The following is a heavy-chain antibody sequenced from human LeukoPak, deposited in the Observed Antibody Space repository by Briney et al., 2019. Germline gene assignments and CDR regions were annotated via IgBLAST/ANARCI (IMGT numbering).Heavy chain of an antibody. V-gene: IGHV3-74*01. CDR2: VNHDGRGT. CDR3: ATALG. CDR1: GFTFTSYW. Sequence: GGSLRLSCAASGFTFTSYWMHWVRQAPGKGLVWVSRVNHDGRGTAYADSVTGRFTISRDNAKNTVYLQMNSLRAEDTAVYYCATALGWGQGTLVTVSS. D-gene: IGHD4-17*01. J-gene: IGHJ4*02.